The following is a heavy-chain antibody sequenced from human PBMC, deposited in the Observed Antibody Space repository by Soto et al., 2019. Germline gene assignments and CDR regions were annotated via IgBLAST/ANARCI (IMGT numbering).Heavy chain of an antibody. CDR1: GYTFTRYG. V-gene: IGHV1-18*01. CDR2: ISAYNGNT. CDR3: ARDPPIVVVVAATPYFDY. J-gene: IGHJ4*02. Sequence: ASVKVSCKASGYTFTRYGIAWVRQAPGQGLEWMGWISAYNGNTNYAQKFQGRVTMTTDTSTSTVYMELRSLRSDDTAVYYCARDPPIVVVVAATPYFDYWGQGTLVTVSS. D-gene: IGHD2-15*01.